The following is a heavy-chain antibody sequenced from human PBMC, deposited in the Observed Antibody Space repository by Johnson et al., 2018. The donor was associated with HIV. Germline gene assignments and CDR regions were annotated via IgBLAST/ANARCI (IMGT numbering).Heavy chain of an antibody. CDR3: ARVRGGTGHGAFDI. V-gene: IGHV3-33*01. Sequence: VQLVESGGGVVQPGGSLRLSCAASGFTFSSYGMHWVRQAPGMGLEWVAVTWYDGSNNYYTDSVNGRFIVSRENAKNSLYLQMNSLRTEDTAVYYCARVRGGTGHGAFDIWGQGTMVTVSS. CDR1: GFTFSSYG. CDR2: TWYDGSNN. J-gene: IGHJ3*02.